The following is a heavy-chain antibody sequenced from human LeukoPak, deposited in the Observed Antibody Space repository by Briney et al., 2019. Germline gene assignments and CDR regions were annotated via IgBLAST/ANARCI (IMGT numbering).Heavy chain of an antibody. CDR3: ARLDIQSIDY. CDR2: IYYSGST. V-gene: IGHV4-39*01. Sequence: PSETLSLTCTVSGGSISSSSYYWGWIRQPPGKGLEWIGSIYYSGSTYYNPSLKSRVTISVDTSKNQFSPKLSSVTAADTAVYYCARLDIQSIDYWGQGTLVTVSS. CDR1: GGSISSSSYY. J-gene: IGHJ4*02. D-gene: IGHD3-9*01.